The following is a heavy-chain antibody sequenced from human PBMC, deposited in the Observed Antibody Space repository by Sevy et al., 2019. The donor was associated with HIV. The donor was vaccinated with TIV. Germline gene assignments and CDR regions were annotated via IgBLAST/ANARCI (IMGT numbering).Heavy chain of an antibody. J-gene: IGHJ6*02. CDR1: GFPFSNFA. CDR2: LIGGGGRT. V-gene: IGHV3-23*01. D-gene: IGHD2-8*02. CDR3: AKRRVQSGLSGGGANYGMDV. Sequence: GGSLRLSCAASGFPFSNFAMSWVRQAPGKGLEWVSTLIGGGGRTYYADSVTGRFIISRDNSRNTLYLQMNNLRAEDTAIYYCAKRRVQSGLSGGGANYGMDVCGRGTTVTVSS.